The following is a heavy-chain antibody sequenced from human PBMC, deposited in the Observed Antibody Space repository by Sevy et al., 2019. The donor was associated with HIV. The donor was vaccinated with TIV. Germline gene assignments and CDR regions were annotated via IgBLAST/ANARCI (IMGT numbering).Heavy chain of an antibody. V-gene: IGHV3-48*01. Sequence: GESLKISCAASGFSFSSNSMVWVRQAPGKGLEWISYISGGGVTIYYADSVKGRFTISRDNAKESVFLEMNSLRVDDTAVYYCARDWWDTYGYHWLAPWGQGTLVTVSS. D-gene: IGHD5-18*01. CDR3: ARDWWDTYGYHWLAP. CDR1: GFSFSSNS. J-gene: IGHJ5*02. CDR2: ISGGGVTI.